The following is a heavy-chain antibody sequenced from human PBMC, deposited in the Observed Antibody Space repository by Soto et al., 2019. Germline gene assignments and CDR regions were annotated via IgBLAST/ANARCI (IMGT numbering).Heavy chain of an antibody. CDR2: IRGSGDNT. Sequence: GGSLRLSCAVSGFTFSSFAMSWVRQAPGKGLEWVSSIRGSGDNTYYGDSVKGRFTISRGNSKNTLYLQMNSLRAEDTAVYYCAKAQQLLADFDFWGQGTLVTVSS. CDR1: GFTFSSFA. J-gene: IGHJ4*02. V-gene: IGHV3-23*01. CDR3: AKAQQLLADFDF. D-gene: IGHD6-19*01.